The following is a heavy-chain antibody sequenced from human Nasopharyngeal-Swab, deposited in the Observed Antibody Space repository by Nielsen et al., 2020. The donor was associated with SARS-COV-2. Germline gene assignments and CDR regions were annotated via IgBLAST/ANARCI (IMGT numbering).Heavy chain of an antibody. CDR1: GYTFTDYY. D-gene: IGHD3-22*01. V-gene: IGHV1-2*02. CDR2: INPDSGDT. Sequence: ASVQVSCKTSGYTFTDYYIHWLRQVPGHGLEWVGCINPDSGDTQYAQKFQGRVTVTSDRSRSTAYIDLSRLRSDDTAVYYCARDYYDNYDSDYWGQGTLVTVSS. CDR3: ARDYYDNYDSDY. J-gene: IGHJ4*02.